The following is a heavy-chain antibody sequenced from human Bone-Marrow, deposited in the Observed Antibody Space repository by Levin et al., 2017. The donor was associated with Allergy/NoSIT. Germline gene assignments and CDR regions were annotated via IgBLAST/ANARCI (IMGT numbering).Heavy chain of an antibody. Sequence: ASVKVSCKASGYTFTGYYMHWVRQAPGQGLEWMGWINPNSGGTNYAQKFQGRVTMTRDTSISTAYMELSRLRSDDTAVYYCARGGHYYGSGSYYPDAKWGQGTLVTVSS. CDR3: ARGGHYYGSGSYYPDAK. J-gene: IGHJ1*01. D-gene: IGHD3-10*01. CDR1: GYTFTGYY. CDR2: INPNSGGT. V-gene: IGHV1-2*02.